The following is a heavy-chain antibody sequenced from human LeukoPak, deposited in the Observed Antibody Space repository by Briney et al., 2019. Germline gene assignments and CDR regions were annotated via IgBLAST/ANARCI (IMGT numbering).Heavy chain of an antibody. J-gene: IGHJ6*03. D-gene: IGHD5-18*01. CDR3: ARVFYSYGYGYYYMDV. V-gene: IGHV1-46*01. CDR1: GYTFTSYY. Sequence: ASVKVSCKASGYTFTSYYMHWVRQAPGQGLEWMGIINPSGGSTGYAQKFQGRVTMTRDTSTSTVYMELSSLRSEDTAVYYCARVFYSYGYGYYYMDVWGKGTTVTVSS. CDR2: INPSGGST.